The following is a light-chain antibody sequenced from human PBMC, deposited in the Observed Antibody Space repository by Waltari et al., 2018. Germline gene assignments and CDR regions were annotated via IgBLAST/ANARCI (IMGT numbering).Light chain of an antibody. CDR3: QQYNSYSQT. CDR2: DAS. J-gene: IGKJ1*01. CDR1: QSVSIW. Sequence: DIQMTQSPSTLSASVGHRVTITCRASQSVSIWLAWYQQKPGKAPKLLIYDASSLESGVPSRFSGSGPGTEFTLTITSLQPDDFATYYCQQYNSYSQTFGQGTKVEIK. V-gene: IGKV1-5*01.